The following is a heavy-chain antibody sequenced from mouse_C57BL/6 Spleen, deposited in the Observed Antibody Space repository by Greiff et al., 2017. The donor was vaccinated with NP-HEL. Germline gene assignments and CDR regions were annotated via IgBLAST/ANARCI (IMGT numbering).Heavy chain of an antibody. CDR2: INPNYGTT. J-gene: IGHJ2*01. V-gene: IGHV1-39*01. D-gene: IGHD2-4*01. CDR1: GYSFTDYN. CDR3: ARESPNDYGPFDY. Sequence: VHVKQSGPELVKPGASVKISCKASGYSFTDYNMNWVKQSNGKSLEWIGVINPNYGTTSYNQKFKGKATLTVDQSSSTAYIPLNGLTSADSAVYYCARESPNDYGPFDYWGQGTTLTVSS.